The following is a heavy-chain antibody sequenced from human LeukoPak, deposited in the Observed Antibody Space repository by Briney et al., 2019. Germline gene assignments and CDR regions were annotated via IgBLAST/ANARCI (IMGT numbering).Heavy chain of an antibody. V-gene: IGHV4-39*07. J-gene: IGHJ4*02. CDR1: GGSISSSSYY. D-gene: IGHD3-22*01. CDR3: ARVRNNYYDNEFDY. CDR2: IYYSGST. Sequence: SETLSLTCTVSGGSISSSSYYWGWIRQPPGKGLEWIGSIYYSGSTYYNPSLKSRVTISVDTSKNQFSLKLSSVTAADTAVYYCARVRNNYYDNEFDYWGQGTLVTVSS.